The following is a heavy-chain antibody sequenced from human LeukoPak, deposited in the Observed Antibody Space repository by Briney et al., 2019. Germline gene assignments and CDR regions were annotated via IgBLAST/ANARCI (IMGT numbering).Heavy chain of an antibody. V-gene: IGHV3-48*03. CDR2: ISRSGTTI. D-gene: IGHD6-19*01. CDR1: GFTFRSYE. Sequence: GGSLRLSCAASGFTFRSYEMNWVRQAPGKGLEWVSYISRSGTTIYYVDSVKGRFTISRDNAKNSLYLQMNSLRAEDTAVYYCARDPPPYSSGWHGSVWGQGTLVTVSS. CDR3: ARDPPPYSSGWHGSV. J-gene: IGHJ4*02.